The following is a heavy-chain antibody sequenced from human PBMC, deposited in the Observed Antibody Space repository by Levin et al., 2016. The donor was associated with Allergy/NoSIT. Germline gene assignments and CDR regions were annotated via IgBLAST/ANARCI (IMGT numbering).Heavy chain of an antibody. D-gene: IGHD3-10*01. CDR2: IFSSGST. V-gene: IGHV4-39*02. CDR3: TRLGLIWFGESQGPFDP. J-gene: IGHJ5*02. Sequence: WIRQPPGKGLEWIASIFSSGSTYYNPSLKSRVTISIDTFKNHFSLKVTSVTAGDTAVYYCTRLGLIWFGESQGPFDPWGQGILVTVSS.